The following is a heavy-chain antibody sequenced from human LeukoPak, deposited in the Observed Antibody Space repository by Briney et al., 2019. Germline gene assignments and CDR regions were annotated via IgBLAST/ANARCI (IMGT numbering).Heavy chain of an antibody. CDR3: ARVYYYGSGSYSPPFY. CDR2: IWYDGTNK. V-gene: IGHV3-33*01. CDR1: GFTFSSYG. Sequence: PGRSLRLSCAASGFTFSSYGMHWVRRAPGKGLEWVAVIWYDGTNKYYADSVKGRFTISRDNSKNTLYLQMNSLRAEDTAFYYCARVYYYGSGSYSPPFYWGQGTLVTVSS. J-gene: IGHJ4*02. D-gene: IGHD3-10*01.